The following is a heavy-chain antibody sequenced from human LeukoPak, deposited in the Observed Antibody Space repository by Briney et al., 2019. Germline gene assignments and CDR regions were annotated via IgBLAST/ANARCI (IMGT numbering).Heavy chain of an antibody. CDR1: GFTFSNNH. CDR2: ISSSGSPI. V-gene: IGHV3-48*03. Sequence: GGSLRLSCAASGFTFSNNHMNWVRQAPGKGLEWVSYISSSGSPIYYADSVKGRFTISRDNAKNSLYLQMDSLRAEDTAVYYCARGRQFYYFDYWGQGTLVTVSS. CDR3: ARGRQFYYFDY. J-gene: IGHJ4*02. D-gene: IGHD3-3*01.